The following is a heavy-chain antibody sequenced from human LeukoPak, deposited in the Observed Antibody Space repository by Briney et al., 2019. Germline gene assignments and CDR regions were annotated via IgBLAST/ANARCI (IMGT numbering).Heavy chain of an antibody. Sequence: PSETLSLTCTVSGASISSYYWSWIRQPPGKGLEWIGYIYDSGSTSYNPSLKSRVTMSVDTSKNQFSLKLSSVTAADTAVYYCARAVGSGSFQTYYYMDVWGKGTTVTISS. J-gene: IGHJ6*03. CDR1: GASISSYY. D-gene: IGHD3-10*01. V-gene: IGHV4-59*12. CDR2: IYDSGST. CDR3: ARAVGSGSFQTYYYMDV.